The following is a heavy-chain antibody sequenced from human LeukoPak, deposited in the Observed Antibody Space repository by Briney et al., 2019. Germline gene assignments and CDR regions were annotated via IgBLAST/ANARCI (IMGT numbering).Heavy chain of an antibody. Sequence: SETLSLTCSVSADSISRSSYFWGWIRQPPGKGLEWIANIYYSGNTFYNPSLKSRVTISLDRSKHQFSLELRSVTAADMAVYYCAAGIEVAGAPFDYWGQGTPVTVSS. J-gene: IGHJ4*02. CDR3: AAGIEVAGAPFDY. D-gene: IGHD6-19*01. CDR1: ADSISRSSYF. CDR2: IYYSGNT. V-gene: IGHV4-39*01.